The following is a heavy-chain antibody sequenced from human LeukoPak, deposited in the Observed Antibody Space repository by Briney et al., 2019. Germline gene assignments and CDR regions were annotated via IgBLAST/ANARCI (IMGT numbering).Heavy chain of an antibody. J-gene: IGHJ1*01. V-gene: IGHV3-33*01. D-gene: IGHD6-6*01. CDR1: GFTFSSYG. CDR3: ARAPSIAAPAEYFQH. Sequence: GGSLRLSCAASGFTFSSYGMHWVRQAPGKGLEWVAVIWYDGSNKYYADSVKGRFTISRDNSKITLYLQMNSLRAEDTAVYYCARAPSIAAPAEYFQHWGQGTLVTVSS. CDR2: IWYDGSNK.